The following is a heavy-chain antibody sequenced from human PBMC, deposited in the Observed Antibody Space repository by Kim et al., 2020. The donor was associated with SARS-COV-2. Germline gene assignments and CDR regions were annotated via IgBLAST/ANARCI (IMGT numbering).Heavy chain of an antibody. CDR3: ARADSGVILD. Sequence: STSYAQKFQGRVTMNRDTSTSTVYMEMSSLRSEDTAVYYCARADSGVILDWGQGTLVTVSS. D-gene: IGHD7-27*01. V-gene: IGHV1-46*01. CDR2: ST. J-gene: IGHJ4*02.